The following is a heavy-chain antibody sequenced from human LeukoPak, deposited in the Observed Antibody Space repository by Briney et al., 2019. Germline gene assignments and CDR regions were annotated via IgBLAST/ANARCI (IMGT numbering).Heavy chain of an antibody. CDR3: ARGSSGWSSFDY. Sequence: GASVKVSCKASVYTFTGYYMHWVRQAPGQGLEWMGWINPNSGGTNNAQKFQGRVTITRDTYISTAYMELSRLRPDDTAVYYCARGSSGWSSFDYWGQGTLVTVSS. V-gene: IGHV1-2*02. CDR1: VYTFTGYY. CDR2: INPNSGGT. J-gene: IGHJ4*02. D-gene: IGHD6-19*01.